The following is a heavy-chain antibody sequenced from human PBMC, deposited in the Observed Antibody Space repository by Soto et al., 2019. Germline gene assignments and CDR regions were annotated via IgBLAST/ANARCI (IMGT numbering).Heavy chain of an antibody. D-gene: IGHD4-17*01. Sequence: EVQLVESGGGLVQPGGSLRLSCAASGFTFSSYSMNWVRQAPGKGLEWVSYISSSSSTIYYADSVKGRFTISRDNAKNSLYLQMNSLRAEDTAAYYCARAGTTGDWYFDLWGRGTLVTVSS. CDR2: ISSSSSTI. V-gene: IGHV3-48*01. CDR1: GFTFSSYS. J-gene: IGHJ2*01. CDR3: ARAGTTGDWYFDL.